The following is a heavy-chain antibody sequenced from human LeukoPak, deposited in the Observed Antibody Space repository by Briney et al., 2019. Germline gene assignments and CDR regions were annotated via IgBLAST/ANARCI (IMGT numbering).Heavy chain of an antibody. CDR1: GFTFINAW. D-gene: IGHD2-2*01. CDR3: TTLSYAAAPT. J-gene: IGHJ5*02. CDR2: VRSETDGGTT. V-gene: IGHV3-15*01. Sequence: PGGSLRLSCAASGFTFINAWMSWVRQAPGKGLEWVSRVRSETDGGTTDYAAPVQGRFTTSRDDSKNTLYLQMNSLETDDTAVYYCTTLSYAAAPTWGQGTLVTVSS.